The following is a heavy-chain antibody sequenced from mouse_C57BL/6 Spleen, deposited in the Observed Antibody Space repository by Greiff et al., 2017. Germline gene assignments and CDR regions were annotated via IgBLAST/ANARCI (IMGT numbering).Heavy chain of an antibody. D-gene: IGHD2-3*01. V-gene: IGHV1-64*01. CDR2: IHPNSGST. J-gene: IGHJ4*01. CDR1: GYTFTSYW. Sequence: VQLQQPGAELVKPGASVKLSCKASGYTFTSYWMHWVKQRPGQGLEWIGMIHPNSGSTNYNEKFKSKATLTVDKSSSTAYMQLSSLTSEDSAVYYCARCYDGYFYYAMDYWGQGTSVTVSS. CDR3: ARCYDGYFYYAMDY.